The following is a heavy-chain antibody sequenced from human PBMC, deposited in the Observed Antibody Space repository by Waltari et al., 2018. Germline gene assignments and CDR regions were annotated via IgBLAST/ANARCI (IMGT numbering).Heavy chain of an antibody. D-gene: IGHD5-12*01. V-gene: IGHV4-39*01. J-gene: IGHJ5*02. CDR3: ARHWKKSGYRFDP. CDR1: GGSISSSSSY. CDR2: IYYSGSTYYGGST. Sequence: QLQLQESGPGLVKPSETLSLTCTVSGGSISSSSSYWGWIRQSPGKGLEWIGNIYYSGSTYYGGSTYYNPTLKSRVSISGDTSKNQFSLKLSSVTAADTAVYYCARHWKKSGYRFDPWGQGTLVTVSS.